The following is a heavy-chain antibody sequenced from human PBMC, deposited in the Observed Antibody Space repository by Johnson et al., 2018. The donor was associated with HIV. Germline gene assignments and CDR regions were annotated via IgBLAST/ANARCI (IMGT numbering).Heavy chain of an antibody. J-gene: IGHJ3*02. Sequence: VQLVESGGGLVQPGRSLRLSCAASGFTFDDYAMHWVRQAPGKGLEWVSGISWNRGSIGYADSVKGRFTISRDNAKNSLYLQMNSLRAEDTAVYYCAKDQWSSSWTNDAFDIWGQGTKVSVSS. CDR3: AKDQWSSSWTNDAFDI. CDR1: GFTFDDYA. V-gene: IGHV3-9*01. D-gene: IGHD6-13*01. CDR2: ISWNRGSI.